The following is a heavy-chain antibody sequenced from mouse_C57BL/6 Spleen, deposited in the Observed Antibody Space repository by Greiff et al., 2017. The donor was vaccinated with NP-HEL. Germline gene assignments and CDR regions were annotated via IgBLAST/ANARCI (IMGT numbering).Heavy chain of an antibody. V-gene: IGHV1-26*01. Sequence: VQLQQSGPELVKPGASVKISCKASGYTFTDYYMNWVKQSHGKSLEWIGDINPNNGGTSYNQKFKGKATLTVDKSSSTAYMELRSLTSEDSAVYYCARRRRGREGAMDYWGQGTSVTVSS. CDR1: GYTFTDYY. CDR2: INPNNGGT. J-gene: IGHJ4*01. CDR3: ARRRRGREGAMDY. D-gene: IGHD3-3*01.